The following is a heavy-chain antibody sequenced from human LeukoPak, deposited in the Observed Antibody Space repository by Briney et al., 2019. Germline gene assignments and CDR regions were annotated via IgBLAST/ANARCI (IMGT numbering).Heavy chain of an antibody. D-gene: IGHD6-19*01. CDR1: GGSFRGYY. Sequence: PSETLSLTCAVYGGSFRGYYWSWIRQPPGKGLEWIGYIYYSGSTYYNPSLKSRVTISVDTSKNQFSLKLSSVTAADTAVYYCASVIAVAGCFDYWGQGTLVIVSS. V-gene: IGHV4-34*09. CDR2: IYYSGST. J-gene: IGHJ4*02. CDR3: ASVIAVAGCFDY.